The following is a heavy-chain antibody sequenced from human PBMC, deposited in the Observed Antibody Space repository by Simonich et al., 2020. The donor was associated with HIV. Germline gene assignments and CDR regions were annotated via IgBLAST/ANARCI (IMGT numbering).Heavy chain of an antibody. V-gene: IGHV4-38-2*02. Sequence: QVQLQESGPGLVKPSETLSLTCAVSGYSISSGNYWGWIRQPPGKGLVWIGTIYHRGSTYYNPSLTSRVTISIDTSKNQFSLKLSSVTAADTAVYYCARDRGYSGYDFDYWGQGTLVTVSS. CDR3: ARDRGYSGYDFDY. D-gene: IGHD5-12*01. CDR1: GYSISSGNY. J-gene: IGHJ4*02. CDR2: IYHRGST.